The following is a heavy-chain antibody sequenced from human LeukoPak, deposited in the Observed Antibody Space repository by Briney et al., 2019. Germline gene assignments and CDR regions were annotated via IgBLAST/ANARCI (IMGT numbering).Heavy chain of an antibody. CDR1: GYTFTSYG. D-gene: IGHD3-10*02. CDR2: TSADNGHT. CDR3: ARDYFSDYVFDF. Sequence: GASVKVSCKASGYTFTSYGISWLRQAPGQGLEWMGFTSADNGHTNYVQKFQGRVTMTTDTSTNTAYMELRSLRFDDTAMYYCARDYFSDYVFDFWGQGTLITVSS. J-gene: IGHJ4*02. V-gene: IGHV1-18*01.